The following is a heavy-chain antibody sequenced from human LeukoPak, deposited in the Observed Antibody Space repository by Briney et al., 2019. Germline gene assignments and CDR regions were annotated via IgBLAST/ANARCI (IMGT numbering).Heavy chain of an antibody. CDR2: IYYSGST. V-gene: IGHV4-31*03. CDR1: GGSISSGGYY. J-gene: IGHJ3*02. D-gene: IGHD3-10*01. CDR3: ARDKGEGSGAFDI. Sequence: SETLSLTCTVSGGSISSGGYYWSWIRQHPGKGLEWIGYIYYSGSTHYNPSLKSRVTISVDTSENQFSLKLSSVTAADTAVYYCARDKGEGSGAFDIWGQGTMVTVSS.